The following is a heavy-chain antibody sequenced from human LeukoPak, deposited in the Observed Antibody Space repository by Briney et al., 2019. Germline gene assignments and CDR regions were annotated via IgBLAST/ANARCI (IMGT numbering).Heavy chain of an antibody. CDR2: IYPGDSDT. CDR1: GYSFTSYW. Sequence: GESLKISCKGSGYSFTSYWIGWVRQMPGKGLEWMGIIYPGDSDTRYSPSFQGQVTISADKSISTAYLQWSSLKASDTAMYYCARRKGRYCSSTSCPATWFDPWGQGTLVTVSS. D-gene: IGHD2-2*01. J-gene: IGHJ5*02. V-gene: IGHV5-51*01. CDR3: ARRKGRYCSSTSCPATWFDP.